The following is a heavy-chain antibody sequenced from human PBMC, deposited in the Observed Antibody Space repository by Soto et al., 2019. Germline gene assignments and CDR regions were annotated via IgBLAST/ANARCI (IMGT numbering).Heavy chain of an antibody. V-gene: IGHV1-69*01. CDR3: ARSIGSGGVIGGFDY. Sequence: QVQLVQSGAEVRKPGSAVRVSCKASGGTFNMYAMNWVRQAPGQGLEWMAGIIPIFDTPRYSQRFQGRVTITVDESTSPAYMDLTGLRSEDTAIYYCARSIGSGGVIGGFDYWGQGSLVTVAS. CDR2: IIPIFDTP. D-gene: IGHD3-16*02. J-gene: IGHJ4*02. CDR1: GGTFNMYA.